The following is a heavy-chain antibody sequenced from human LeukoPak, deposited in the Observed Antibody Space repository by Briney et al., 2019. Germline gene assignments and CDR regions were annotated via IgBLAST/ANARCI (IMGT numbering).Heavy chain of an antibody. Sequence: PSETLSLTCTVPGGSISSSSYYWGWIRQPPGKGLEWMGSIYYSGSTYYNPSLTSRVTISVDTSKNQFALKLSSVTAADTAVYYCARPGGRYCSSTSCSNWFDPWGQGTLVTVSS. V-gene: IGHV4-39*01. CDR1: GGSISSSSYY. CDR3: ARPGGRYCSSTSCSNWFDP. CDR2: IYYSGST. J-gene: IGHJ5*02. D-gene: IGHD2-2*01.